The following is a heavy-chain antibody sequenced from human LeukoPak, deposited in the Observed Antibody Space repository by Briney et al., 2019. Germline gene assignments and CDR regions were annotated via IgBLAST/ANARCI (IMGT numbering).Heavy chain of an antibody. CDR1: GFTFSSYA. V-gene: IGHV3-30-3*01. CDR3: ARGPDVLITIFGVVAKGDIDY. CDR2: ISYDGSNK. D-gene: IGHD3-3*01. J-gene: IGHJ4*02. Sequence: GRSLRLPCAASGFTFSSYAMHWVRQAPGKGLEWVAVISYDGSNKYYADSVKGRFTISRDNSKNTLYLQMNSLRAEDTAVYYCARGPDVLITIFGVVAKGDIDYWGQGTLVTVSS.